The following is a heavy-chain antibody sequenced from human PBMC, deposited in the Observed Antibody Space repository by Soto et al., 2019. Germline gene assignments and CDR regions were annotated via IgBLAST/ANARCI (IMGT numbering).Heavy chain of an antibody. J-gene: IGHJ4*02. CDR1: GGSFSGYY. CDR3: AVNYYDSSGGFDY. Sequence: SETLSLTCAVYGGSFSGYYWSWIRQPPGKGLEWIGEINHSGSTNYNPSLKSRVTISVDTSKNQFSLKLSSVTAADTAVYYCAVNYYDSSGGFDYWGQGTLVTVSS. CDR2: INHSGST. V-gene: IGHV4-34*01. D-gene: IGHD3-22*01.